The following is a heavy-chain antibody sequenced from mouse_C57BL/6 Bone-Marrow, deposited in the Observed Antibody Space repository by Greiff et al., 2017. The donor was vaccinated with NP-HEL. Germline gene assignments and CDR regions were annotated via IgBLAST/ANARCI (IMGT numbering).Heavy chain of an antibody. CDR1: GSSFTSYW. CDR3: AREREIYYYGSSPWFAY. V-gene: IGHV1-7*01. J-gene: IGHJ3*01. D-gene: IGHD1-1*01. CDR2: GNPSSGYA. Sequence: VQLQQSGAELAKPGASVKLSCKASGSSFTSYWLHWVKQRPGQGLEWIGYGNPSSGYAKYNQKFGDKATLTADKSSSTAYMRLSSRTYEDSAVYYCAREREIYYYGSSPWFAYWGQGTLVTVSA.